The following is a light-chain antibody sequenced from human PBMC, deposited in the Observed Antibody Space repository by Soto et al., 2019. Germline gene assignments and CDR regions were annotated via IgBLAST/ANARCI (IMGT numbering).Light chain of an antibody. V-gene: IGKV4-1*01. Sequence: DIVMTKSPDSLAVSLGERATINCKCSQSVLYSSNNKNYLAWYQQKPGQPPKLLIYWASTRESGVPDRFSGSGSGTDFTLTISSLQAEDVAVYYCQQYYSTPPTFGQGTKV. CDR1: QSVLYSSNNKNY. J-gene: IGKJ1*01. CDR3: QQYYSTPPT. CDR2: WAS.